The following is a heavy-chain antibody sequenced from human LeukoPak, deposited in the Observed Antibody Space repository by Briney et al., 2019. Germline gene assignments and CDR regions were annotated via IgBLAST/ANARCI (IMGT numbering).Heavy chain of an antibody. Sequence: GGSLRLSCAASGFTFSSYAMHWVRQAPGKGLEWVAVISYDGSNKYYADSVKGRFTISRDNSKNTLYLQMNSLRAEDTAVYYCARHFDGYGSSWYPLWFDPWGQGTLVTVSS. V-gene: IGHV3-30-3*01. CDR2: ISYDGSNK. CDR1: GFTFSSYA. D-gene: IGHD6-13*01. CDR3: ARHFDGYGSSWYPLWFDP. J-gene: IGHJ5*02.